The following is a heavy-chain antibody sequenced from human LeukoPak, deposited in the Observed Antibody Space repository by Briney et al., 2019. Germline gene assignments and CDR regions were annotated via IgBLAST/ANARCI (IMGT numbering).Heavy chain of an antibody. Sequence: SVKVSCKGSGGTFNTFEISWVRQAPGQGLEWMGGIIPLFGTTNYAQKFQGRATITADRSTSTAYMELSSLRSEDTAVYYCARALVDCGGDCLNWFDSWGQGTLVTVSS. CDR1: GGTFNTFE. CDR3: ARALVDCGGDCLNWFDS. V-gene: IGHV1-69*06. D-gene: IGHD2-21*02. J-gene: IGHJ5*01. CDR2: IIPLFGTT.